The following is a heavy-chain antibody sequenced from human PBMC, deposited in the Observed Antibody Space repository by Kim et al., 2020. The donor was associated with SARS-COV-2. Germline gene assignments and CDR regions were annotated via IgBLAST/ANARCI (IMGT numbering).Heavy chain of an antibody. CDR2: SRRSTI. CDR3: ARGVDY. Sequence: SRRSTIYSADSGKGRFTISRDNAKNSLYLQMNSLRDEDTAVYYCARGVDYWGQGTLVTVSS. V-gene: IGHV3-48*02. J-gene: IGHJ4*02.